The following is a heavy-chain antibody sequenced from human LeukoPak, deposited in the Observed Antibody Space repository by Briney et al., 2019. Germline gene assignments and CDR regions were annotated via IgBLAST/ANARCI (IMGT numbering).Heavy chain of an antibody. Sequence: GGSLRLSCGASGFTFRSYAMSWVRQAPGKGLEWVSAISSNGDTIYYADSVKGRFTTSRDNSKNTLYLQVNSLKAVDTAVYYCATPAGGYSSYYFDYWGQGTLVTVSS. D-gene: IGHD3-22*01. CDR2: ISSNGDTI. CDR1: GFTFRSYA. V-gene: IGHV3-23*01. J-gene: IGHJ4*02. CDR3: ATPAGGYSSYYFDY.